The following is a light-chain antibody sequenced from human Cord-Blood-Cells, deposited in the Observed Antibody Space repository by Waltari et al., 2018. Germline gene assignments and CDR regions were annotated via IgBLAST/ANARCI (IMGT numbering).Light chain of an antibody. CDR1: QGISNY. V-gene: IGKV1-27*01. CDR3: QKYNSAPLT. CDR2: AAS. Sequence: DIQMTQSPSPRSASVGDSVTSTFRASQGISNYLAWYQQKPGKVHKLLIYAASTLQSGVSSRFSGSGSGTDFTLTISSLQPEDVATYYCQKYNSAPLTFGGGTKVEIK. J-gene: IGKJ4*01.